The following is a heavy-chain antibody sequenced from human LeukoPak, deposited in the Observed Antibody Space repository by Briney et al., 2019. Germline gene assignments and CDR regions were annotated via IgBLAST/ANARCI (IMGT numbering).Heavy chain of an antibody. Sequence: ASVKVSCKASGYTFTSYYMHWVRQAPGQGLEWMGIINPSGGSTSYAQKFQGRVTMTRDMSTSTVYMELSSLRSEDTAVYYCARGDPGYYDFWSGYSPYYFDYWGQGTLVTVSS. CDR2: INPSGGST. J-gene: IGHJ4*02. D-gene: IGHD3-3*01. CDR1: GYTFTSYY. V-gene: IGHV1-46*01. CDR3: ARGDPGYYDFWSGYSPYYFDY.